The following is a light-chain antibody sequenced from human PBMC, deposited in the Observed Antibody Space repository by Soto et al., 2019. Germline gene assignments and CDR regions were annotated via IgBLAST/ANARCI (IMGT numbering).Light chain of an antibody. J-gene: IGLJ1*01. CDR3: CSYAGSSTFVYV. CDR1: SSDVGSYNL. Sequence: QSALTQPASVSGSPGQSITISCTGTSSDVGSYNLVSWYQQHPGKAPKLMIYEVSKRPSGVSNRFSGSKSGNTASLTISGLRAEDEADYYCCSYAGSSTFVYVFGTGTKLTVL. CDR2: EVS. V-gene: IGLV2-23*02.